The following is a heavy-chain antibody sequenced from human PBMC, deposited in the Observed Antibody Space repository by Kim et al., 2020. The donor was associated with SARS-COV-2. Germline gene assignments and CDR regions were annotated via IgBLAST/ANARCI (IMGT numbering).Heavy chain of an antibody. CDR3: AREPLATSYYYDTTPTFDY. V-gene: IGHV1-3*01. D-gene: IGHD3-22*01. J-gene: IGHJ4*02. CDR1: GYTFTSYA. Sequence: ASVKVSCNASGYTFTSYAMHWVRQAPGQRLEWMGWINADNGNTKYSQKFQGRVTITRDTSASTAYMELSSLRSEDTAVYYCAREPLATSYYYDTTPTFDYWGQGTLVTVSS. CDR2: INADNGNT.